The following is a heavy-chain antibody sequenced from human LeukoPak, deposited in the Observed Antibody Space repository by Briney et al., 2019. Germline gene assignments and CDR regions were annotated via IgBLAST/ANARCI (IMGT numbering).Heavy chain of an antibody. D-gene: IGHD1-26*01. CDR3: ASGGIYYGAAFDF. CDR2: INWNGGST. CDR1: GFTFSSYA. J-gene: IGHJ4*02. V-gene: IGHV3-20*04. Sequence: GSLRLSCAASGFTFSSYAMSWVRQAPGKGLEWVSGINWNGGSTGYADSVKGRFTISRDNAKNSLYLQMNSLRAEDTALYYCASGGIYYGAAFDFWGQGTLVTVSS.